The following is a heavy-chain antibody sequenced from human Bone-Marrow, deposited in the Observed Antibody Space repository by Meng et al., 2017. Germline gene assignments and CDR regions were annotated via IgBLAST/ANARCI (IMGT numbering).Heavy chain of an antibody. CDR3: AREWGTLATAADDY. D-gene: IGHD6-13*01. CDR2: LHDSGST. J-gene: IGHJ4*02. CDR1: GGSISASSFY. V-gene: IGHV4-39*07. Sequence: QLKESGPGLVKPSETLSRTCNVSGGSISASSFYWGWIRQAPGKGLEWIGTLHDSGSTYYNPSLKSRVTISADTSNSQFSLKLSSVTAADTAVYYCAREWGTLATAADDYWGQGTLVTVSS.